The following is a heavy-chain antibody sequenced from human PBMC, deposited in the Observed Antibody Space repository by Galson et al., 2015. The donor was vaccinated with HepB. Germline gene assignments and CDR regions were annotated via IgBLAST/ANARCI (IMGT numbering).Heavy chain of an antibody. D-gene: IGHD6-13*01. CDR2: IYYSGST. V-gene: IGHV4-59*01. CDR3: ARDRIAAAGRGLDV. Sequence: ETLSLTCTVSGGSISSYYWSWIRQPPGKGLEWIGYIYYSGSTNYNPSLKSRVTISVDTSKNQFSLKLSSVTAADTAVYYCARDRIAAAGRGLDVWGKGTTVTVSS. CDR1: GGSISSYY. J-gene: IGHJ6*04.